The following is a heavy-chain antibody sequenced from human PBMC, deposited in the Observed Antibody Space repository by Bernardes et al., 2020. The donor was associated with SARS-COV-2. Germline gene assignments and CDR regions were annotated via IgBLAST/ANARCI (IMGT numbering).Heavy chain of an antibody. V-gene: IGHV4-31*03. J-gene: IGHJ3*02. CDR2: INYSGST. CDR3: ARDLEYYSVSGTYADAFDI. CDR1: GGSISNDVYY. Sequence: TLSLTCTVSGGSISNDVYYWSWIRQHPGKGLEWIGYINYSGSTSYNPSLKSRVTISVDTSKNQFSLKLSSVTAADTAVYYCARDLEYYSVSGTYADAFDIWGQGTMVTVPS. D-gene: IGHD3-10*01.